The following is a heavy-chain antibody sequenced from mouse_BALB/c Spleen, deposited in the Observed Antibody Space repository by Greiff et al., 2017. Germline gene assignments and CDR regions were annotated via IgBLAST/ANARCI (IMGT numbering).Heavy chain of an antibody. Sequence: QVQLQQSGPGLVAPSQSLSITCTVSGFSLTSYGVHWVRQPPGKGLEWLGVIWAGGSTNYNSALMSRLSISKDNSKSQVFLKMNSLQTDDTAMYYCARVYYDSSYAMDDWGQGTSVTVSS. J-gene: IGHJ4*01. CDR2: IWAGGST. V-gene: IGHV2-9*02. CDR3: ARVYYDSSYAMDD. D-gene: IGHD1-1*01. CDR1: GFSLTSYG.